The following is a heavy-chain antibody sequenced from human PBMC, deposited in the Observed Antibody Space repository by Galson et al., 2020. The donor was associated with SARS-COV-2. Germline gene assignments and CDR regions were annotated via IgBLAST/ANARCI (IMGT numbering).Heavy chain of an antibody. CDR2: IKSKTDGGTT. D-gene: IGHD3-16*01. CDR3: TTDRVYDYVWGSYTNFDY. CDR1: GFTFSNAW. J-gene: IGHJ4*02. V-gene: IGHV3-15*01. Sequence: GGSLRLSCAASGFTFSNAWMSWVRQAPGKGLEWVGRIKSKTDGGTTDYAAPVKGRFTISRDDSKNTLYLQMNSLKTEDTAVYYCTTDRVYDYVWGSYTNFDYWGQGTLVTVSS.